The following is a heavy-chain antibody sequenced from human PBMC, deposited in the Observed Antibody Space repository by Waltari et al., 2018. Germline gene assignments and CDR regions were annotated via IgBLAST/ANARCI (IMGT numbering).Heavy chain of an antibody. Sequence: QVQFVQSGAEEKYPGSSVRVFCRASGGTLPSHSVNWVRQAPGKGLEWMGRIMPDISETKYAVKFQGRITITADKSTGTVYMELSSLRSDDTAVYYCAGGDGGYYYYKMDVWGQGTTVTVSS. CDR3: AGGDGGYYYYKMDV. D-gene: IGHD3-10*01. CDR1: GGTLPSHS. J-gene: IGHJ6*03. V-gene: IGHV1-69*02. CDR2: IMPDISET.